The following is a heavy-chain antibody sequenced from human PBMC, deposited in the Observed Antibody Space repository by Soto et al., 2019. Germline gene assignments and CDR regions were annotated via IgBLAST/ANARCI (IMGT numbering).Heavy chain of an antibody. CDR1: GDSVSSNSAA. V-gene: IGHV6-1*01. J-gene: IGHJ4*02. CDR2: TYYRSKWYN. D-gene: IGHD5-12*01. Sequence: PSQTLSLTCAISGDSVSSNSAAWSWIRQSPSRGLEWLGRTYYRSKWYNDYAVSVKSRITINPDTSKNQFSLQLNSVTPEDTAVYSCAGAPLGYSGYAFAYGGQETLVTVSS. CDR3: AGAPLGYSGYAFAY.